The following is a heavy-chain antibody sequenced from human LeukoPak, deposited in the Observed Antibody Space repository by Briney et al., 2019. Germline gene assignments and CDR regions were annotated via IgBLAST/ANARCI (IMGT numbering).Heavy chain of an antibody. CDR1: GFTFSVFA. CDR2: IGGSET. CDR3: AKDSWSHNGIYDPFDI. V-gene: IGHV3-23*01. Sequence: PGGSLRLSCAASGFTFSVFAMSWVRQAPGEGPEWVSVIGGSETYYTDSVKGRFIISRDNSKNTVSLQMNSLRPEDTAVYYCAKDSWSHNGIYDPFDIWGQGTVVTVSS. J-gene: IGHJ3*02. D-gene: IGHD2-8*01.